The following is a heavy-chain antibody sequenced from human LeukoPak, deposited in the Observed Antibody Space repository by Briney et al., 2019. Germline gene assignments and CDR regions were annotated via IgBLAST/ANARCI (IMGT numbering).Heavy chain of an antibody. Sequence: ASVKVSCKASGYTFTSYDINWVRQATGQGLEWMGWMNPNSGNTGYAQKFQGRVTITRNTSISTAYMELSSLRSEDTAVYYCARGGYELIGLDYWGQGTLVTVSS. CDR1: GYTFTSYD. V-gene: IGHV1-8*03. D-gene: IGHD5-12*01. CDR2: MNPNSGNT. CDR3: ARGGYELIGLDY. J-gene: IGHJ4*02.